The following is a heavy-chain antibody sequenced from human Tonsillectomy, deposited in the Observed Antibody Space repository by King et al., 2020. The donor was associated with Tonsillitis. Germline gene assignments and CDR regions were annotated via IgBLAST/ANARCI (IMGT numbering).Heavy chain of an antibody. Sequence: VQLVESGGGLVQPGGSLRLSCAASGFTFSSYAMSWVRQAPGKGLDWFSAISGSGGSTYSADSVKGRFTISRDNSKNTLYLQMNSLRAEDTAVYYCAKVGYDILTGEYYFDYWGQGTLVTVSS. CDR1: GFTFSSYA. J-gene: IGHJ4*02. D-gene: IGHD3-9*01. CDR3: AKVGYDILTGEYYFDY. V-gene: IGHV3-23*04. CDR2: ISGSGGST.